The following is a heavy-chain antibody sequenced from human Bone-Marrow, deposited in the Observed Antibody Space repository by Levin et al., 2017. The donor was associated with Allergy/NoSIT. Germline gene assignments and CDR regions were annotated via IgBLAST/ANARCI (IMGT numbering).Heavy chain of an antibody. V-gene: IGHV1-69*13. D-gene: IGHD3-22*01. CDR1: GGTFSSYA. Sequence: ASVKVSCKASGGTFSSYAISWVRQAPGQGLEWMGGIIPIFGTANYAQKFQGRVTITADESTSTAYMELSSLRSEDTAVYYCARVSTQNYYDSSGYYPENWYFDRWGRGTLVTVSS. J-gene: IGHJ2*01. CDR3: ARVSTQNYYDSSGYYPENWYFDR. CDR2: IIPIFGTA.